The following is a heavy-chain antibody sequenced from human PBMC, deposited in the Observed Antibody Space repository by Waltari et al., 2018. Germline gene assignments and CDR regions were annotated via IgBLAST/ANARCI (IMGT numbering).Heavy chain of an antibody. CDR1: GGSIRSSSYY. Sequence: QLQLQESGPGLVKPSETLSLTCTVSGGSIRSSSYYWGWIRQPPGKGLEWIGSIYYSGSTYYNPSLKSRVTISVDTSKNQFSLKLSSVTAADTAVYYCARGVASSGYYEGPLDYWGQGTLVTVSS. V-gene: IGHV4-39*07. D-gene: IGHD3-22*01. J-gene: IGHJ4*02. CDR3: ARGVASSGYYEGPLDY. CDR2: IYYSGST.